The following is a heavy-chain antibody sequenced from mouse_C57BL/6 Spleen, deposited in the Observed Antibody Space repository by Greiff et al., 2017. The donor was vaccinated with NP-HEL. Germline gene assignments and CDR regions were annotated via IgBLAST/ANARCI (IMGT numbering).Heavy chain of an antibody. CDR1: GYTFTSYC. CDR2: IPPSDSDT. Sequence: QVQLQQPGAELVKPGASVKVSCKASGYTFTSYCMHWVQQRPGPGLELIGMIPPSDSDTTYNQKFKGKATLTVDKSSSPAYMQLRSLTSEDSAVYYCAIGAGDGYWYFDVWGTGTTVTVSS. CDR3: AIGAGDGYWYFDV. V-gene: IGHV1-74*01. J-gene: IGHJ1*03. D-gene: IGHD2-3*01.